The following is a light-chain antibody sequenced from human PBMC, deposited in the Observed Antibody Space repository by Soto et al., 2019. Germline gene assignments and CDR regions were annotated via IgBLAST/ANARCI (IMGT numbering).Light chain of an antibody. CDR1: QTISSW. V-gene: IGKV1-39*01. J-gene: IGKJ1*01. CDR2: AAS. Sequence: DIQMTQSPSTLSASVGDRVTITCRASQTISSWLAWYQQKPGKAPRLLIYAASTLQSGVPSGFSGSGSGTDFALTISSLQPEDFATYYCQQSYITPWTFGQGTKVDNK. CDR3: QQSYITPWT.